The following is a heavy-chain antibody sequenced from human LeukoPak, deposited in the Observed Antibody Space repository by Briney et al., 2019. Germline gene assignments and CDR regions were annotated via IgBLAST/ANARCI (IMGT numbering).Heavy chain of an antibody. CDR3: ARAFSGVGDAYDI. J-gene: IGHJ3*02. D-gene: IGHD1-26*01. CDR1: GFTFSSYA. V-gene: IGHV3-74*01. Sequence: GGSLRLSCAASGFTFSSYAMSWVRQAPGKGLEWVSRISSDGIDTNYADSVKGRFTISRDNAKNTLFLQMNSLRAEDTAVYYCARAFSGVGDAYDIWGQGTMVTVSS. CDR2: ISSDGIDT.